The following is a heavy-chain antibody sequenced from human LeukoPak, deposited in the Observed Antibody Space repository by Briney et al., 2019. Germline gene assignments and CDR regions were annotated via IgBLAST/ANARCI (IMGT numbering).Heavy chain of an antibody. D-gene: IGHD5-18*01. CDR1: GYTFTSYY. Sequence: PVASVKVSCKASGYTFTSYYIHWVRQAPGQGLECMGIIRPSGSTACAQKFQGRVTMTRDTSTSAVYMELSSLRSEDTAVYYCAREGPETYNFDFWGQGTQVTVSS. CDR3: AREGPETYNFDF. J-gene: IGHJ4*02. CDR2: IRPSGST. V-gene: IGHV1-46*01.